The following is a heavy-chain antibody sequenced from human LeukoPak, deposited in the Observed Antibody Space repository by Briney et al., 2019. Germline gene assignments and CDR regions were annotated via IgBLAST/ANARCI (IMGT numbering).Heavy chain of an antibody. CDR3: ARVRIPARAGGHDY. CDR2: INHSGST. J-gene: IGHJ4*02. CDR1: GGSFSGYY. V-gene: IGHV4-34*01. Sequence: SETLSLTCAVYGGSFSGYYWSWIRQPPGKGLEWIGEINHSGSTNYNPSLKSRVTISVDTSKNQFSLKLSSVTAADTAVYYCARVRIPARAGGHDYWGKGTLVTVSS. D-gene: IGHD2-2*01.